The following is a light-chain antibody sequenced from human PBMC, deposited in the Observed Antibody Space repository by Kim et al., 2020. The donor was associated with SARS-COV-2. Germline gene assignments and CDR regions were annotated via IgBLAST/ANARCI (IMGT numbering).Light chain of an antibody. CDR1: SRGMGGYNS. Sequence: SYPGTSRGMGGYNSICWNQQPPGKTPKLLIYHVTEGPSGVSNRFAGSKSGNTASLTISGLQAEDEADYYCSSYTSSKTWVFGGGTRLTVL. CDR3: SSYTSSKTWV. CDR2: HVT. J-gene: IGLJ3*02. V-gene: IGLV2-14*03.